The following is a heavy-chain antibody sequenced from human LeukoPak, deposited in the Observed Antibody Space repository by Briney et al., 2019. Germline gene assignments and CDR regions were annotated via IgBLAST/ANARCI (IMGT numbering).Heavy chain of an antibody. J-gene: IGHJ3*02. CDR3: ARDRPITMIEFHGDDAFDI. Sequence: PSETLSLTCTVSGGSISSTRYYWGWIRQPPGKGLEWIGSINYSGSTYYNPSLKSRVTMSVDRSKNQFSLQLNSVTPEDTAVYYCARDRPITMIEFHGDDAFDIWGQGTMVTVSS. CDR1: GGSISSTRYY. V-gene: IGHV4-39*02. CDR2: INYSGST. D-gene: IGHD3-22*01.